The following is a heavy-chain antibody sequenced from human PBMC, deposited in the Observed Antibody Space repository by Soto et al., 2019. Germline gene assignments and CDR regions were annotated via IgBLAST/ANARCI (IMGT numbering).Heavy chain of an antibody. CDR2: IYHSGST. V-gene: IGHV4-30-2*01. D-gene: IGHD2-21*01. J-gene: IGHJ4*02. CDR1: GGSISRGGYS. CDR3: ARGPPHSH. Sequence: QLQLQESGSGLVKPSQTLSLTCAVSGGSISRGGYSWSWIRQPPGKGLEWIGYIYHSGSTYYIPSLKNPVTISVDRSKNQFSLKLSSVTAADTAVYYCARGPPHSHWGQGTLVTVSS.